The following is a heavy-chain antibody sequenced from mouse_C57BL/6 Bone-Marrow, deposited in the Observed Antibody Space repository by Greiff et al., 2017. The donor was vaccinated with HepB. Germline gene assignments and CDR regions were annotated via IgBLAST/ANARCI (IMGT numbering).Heavy chain of an antibody. CDR2: INYDGSST. D-gene: IGHD1-1*01. J-gene: IGHJ4*01. V-gene: IGHV5-16*01. Sequence: VKLVESEGGLVQPGSSMKLSCTASGFTFSDYYMAWVRQVPEKGLEWVANINYDGSSTYYLDSLKSRFIISRDNAKNILYLQMSSLKSEDTATYYCAREDYGSTMDYWGQGTSVTVSS. CDR1: GFTFSDYY. CDR3: AREDYGSTMDY.